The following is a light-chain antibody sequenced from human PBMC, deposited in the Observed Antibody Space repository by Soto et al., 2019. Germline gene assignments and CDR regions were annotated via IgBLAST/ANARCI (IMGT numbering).Light chain of an antibody. Sequence: QSALTQPASVSGSPGQSITISCTGTSSDVGSYNLVSWYQQHPGKAPKLMIYEGSKLPSGVSNLFSGSKSGNTASLTISGLQAEDEADYYFCSYAGSSPQVVFGGGTKVTVL. V-gene: IGLV2-23*01. CDR2: EGS. CDR3: CSYAGSSPQVV. CDR1: SSDVGSYNL. J-gene: IGLJ2*01.